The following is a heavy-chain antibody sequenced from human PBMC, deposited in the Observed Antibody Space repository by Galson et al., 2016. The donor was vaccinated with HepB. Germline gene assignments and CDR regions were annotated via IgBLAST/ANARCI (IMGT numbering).Heavy chain of an antibody. J-gene: IGHJ4*02. V-gene: IGHV4-4*09. CDR1: GDSIDNYY. CDR2: IYFSGST. CDR3: ASGEEMATGGFDF. Sequence: SETLSLTCTVSGDSIDNYYWSWIRQPPGKGLEWLGFIYFSGSTKFNPSLQSRVVISRDAAKNQVSLKLNSVTAADTAVYFCASGEEMATGGFDFWGQGALVTVSS. D-gene: IGHD5-24*01.